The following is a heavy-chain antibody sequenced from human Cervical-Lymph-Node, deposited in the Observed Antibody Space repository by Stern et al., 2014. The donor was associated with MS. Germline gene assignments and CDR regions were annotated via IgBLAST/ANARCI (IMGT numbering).Heavy chain of an antibody. V-gene: IGHV1-69*01. CDR1: GGTFSSYA. CDR2: IIPIFGTA. D-gene: IGHD3-22*01. Sequence: VQLVESGAEVKKPASSVKVSCKASGGTFSSYAISWVRQAPGQGLEWMAGIIPIFGTASYAQKFQGRVTITADESTSTAYMELSSLRSEDTAVYYCASPYYDSSGPLDYWGQGTLVTVSS. J-gene: IGHJ4*02. CDR3: ASPYYDSSGPLDY.